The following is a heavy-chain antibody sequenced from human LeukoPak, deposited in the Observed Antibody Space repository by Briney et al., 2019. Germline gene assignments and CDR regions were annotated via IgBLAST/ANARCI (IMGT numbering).Heavy chain of an antibody. CDR1: GYTFIGYY. D-gene: IGHD1-14*01. CDR2: INPDSGGT. J-gene: IGHJ4*02. CDR3: ARGRSESIGDY. V-gene: IGHV1-2*02. Sequence: ASVKVSCKASGYTFIGYYMHWVRQAPGQGLEWMGWINPDSGGTHYAPKFQGRVTMTRDTSISTAYMDVSSLTSDDTAVYYCARGRSESIGDYWGQGTLVTVSS.